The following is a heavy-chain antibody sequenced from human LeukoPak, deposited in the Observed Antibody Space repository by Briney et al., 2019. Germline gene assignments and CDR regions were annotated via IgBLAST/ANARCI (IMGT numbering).Heavy chain of an antibody. Sequence: SQTLSLTCRVSGGSISSGSYYWSWIRQPAGKGLEWIGRIYTSGSTNYNPSLKSRVTISVDTSKSQFSLKLSSVTAADTAVYYCARALTGEMFDYWGQGTLVTVSS. J-gene: IGHJ4*02. D-gene: IGHD7-27*01. CDR3: ARALTGEMFDY. CDR2: IYTSGST. V-gene: IGHV4-61*02. CDR1: GGSISSGSYY.